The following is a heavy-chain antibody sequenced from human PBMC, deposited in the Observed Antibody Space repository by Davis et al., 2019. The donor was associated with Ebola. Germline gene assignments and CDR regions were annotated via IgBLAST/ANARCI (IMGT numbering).Heavy chain of an antibody. Sequence: GGSLRLSCAASGFTFDDYAMTWVRQATGKGLEWVSAIDTAGDTFYPGSVKGRFTISRENAKNSLYLQMNSLRVGDTAVYYCARGNYYERDGAFDIWGQGTMVTVSS. J-gene: IGHJ3*02. CDR3: ARGNYYERDGAFDI. D-gene: IGHD3-22*01. CDR2: IDTAGDT. V-gene: IGHV3-13*01. CDR1: GFTFDDYA.